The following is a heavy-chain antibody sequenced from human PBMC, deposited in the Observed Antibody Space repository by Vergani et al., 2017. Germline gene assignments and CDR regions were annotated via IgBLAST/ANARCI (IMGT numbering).Heavy chain of an antibody. V-gene: IGHV3-11*05. J-gene: IGHJ3*02. Sequence: QVQLVESGGGLVKPGGSLRLSCAASGFTFSDYYMSWIRQAPGKGLEWVSYISSSSSYTNYADSVKGRFTISRDNAKNSLYLQMNSLRAEDTAVYYCAKTSTPYSSGWRAAFDIWGQGTMVTVSS. CDR1: GFTFSDYY. D-gene: IGHD6-19*01. CDR2: ISSSSSYT. CDR3: AKTSTPYSSGWRAAFDI.